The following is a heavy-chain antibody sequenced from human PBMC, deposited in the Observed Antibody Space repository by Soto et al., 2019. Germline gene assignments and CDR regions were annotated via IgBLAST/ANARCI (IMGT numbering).Heavy chain of an antibody. D-gene: IGHD2-2*01. J-gene: IGHJ4*02. CDR3: AREVKYGYCSSTSCSNPIDY. CDR2: IWYDGSNK. Sequence: LRLSCAASGFTFSSYGMHWVRQAPGKGLEWVAVIWYDGSNKYYADSVKGRFTISRDNSKNTLYLQMNSLRAEDTAVYYCAREVKYGYCSSTSCSNPIDYWGQGTLVTVSS. V-gene: IGHV3-33*01. CDR1: GFTFSSYG.